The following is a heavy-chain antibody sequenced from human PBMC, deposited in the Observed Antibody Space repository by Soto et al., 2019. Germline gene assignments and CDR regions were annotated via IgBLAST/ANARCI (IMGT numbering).Heavy chain of an antibody. Sequence: ASVKVSCKASGYTFTSYAMHWVRQAPGQRLEWMGWINAGNGNTKYSQKFQGRVTITRDTSASTAYMELSSLRSEDTAVYYCARVDTVRAGYSSSWPYWGQGTLVTVSS. CDR2: INAGNGNT. CDR1: GYTFTSYA. CDR3: ARVDTVRAGYSSSWPY. V-gene: IGHV1-3*01. J-gene: IGHJ4*02. D-gene: IGHD6-13*01.